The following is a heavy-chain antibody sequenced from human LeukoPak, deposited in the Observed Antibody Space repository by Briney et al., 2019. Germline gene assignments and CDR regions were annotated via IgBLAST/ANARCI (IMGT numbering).Heavy chain of an antibody. CDR3: ARNGGSYAFDY. J-gene: IGHJ4*02. Sequence: SETLSLTCTVSGGSISSYYWSWIRQPPGKGLEWIGYNSYSGSSNYNPSLKSRVTISIDTSRNQFSLRLSSVTAADTAVYSCARNGGSYAFDYWGQGSLVTVSS. D-gene: IGHD1-26*01. V-gene: IGHV4-59*01. CDR2: NSYSGSS. CDR1: GGSISSYY.